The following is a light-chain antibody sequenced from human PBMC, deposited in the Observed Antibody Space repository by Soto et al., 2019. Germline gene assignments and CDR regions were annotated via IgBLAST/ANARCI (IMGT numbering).Light chain of an antibody. CDR1: QSVSSN. CDR2: GAS. CDR3: QQYHNWPPLT. Sequence: EIVMTQSPCTLSVSPGERATLSCRASQSVSSNLAWYQQKPGQAPRLLIYGASTRATGIPARFSGSGSGTEFTLTISSLQSEDFAVYYCQQYHNWPPLTFGGGTKVDIK. V-gene: IGKV3D-15*01. J-gene: IGKJ4*01.